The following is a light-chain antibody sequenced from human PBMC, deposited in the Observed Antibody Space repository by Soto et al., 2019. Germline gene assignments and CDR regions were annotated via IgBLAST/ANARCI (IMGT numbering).Light chain of an antibody. Sequence: LAQPASVSGSPGQSITISCTGTSSDIGGYDYVSWYQHHPGKAPKFIIYGVTNRPSGVSHRFSGSKSANTASLTISGLPAEDEADYYCTSYTSSSTHVFGTGTKVTVL. CDR2: GVT. CDR1: SSDIGGYDY. CDR3: TSYTSSSTHV. V-gene: IGLV2-14*01. J-gene: IGLJ1*01.